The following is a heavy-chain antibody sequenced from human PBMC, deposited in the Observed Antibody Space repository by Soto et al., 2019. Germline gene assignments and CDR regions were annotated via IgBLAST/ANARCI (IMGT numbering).Heavy chain of an antibody. V-gene: IGHV3-23*01. CDR2: ISDNGGTT. Sequence: PGGSLRLSCAASEFTFSNYAMSWVRQAPGKGLEWVSSISDNGGTTYYADSVKGRFTISRDNSKNTLYLQMNSLRAEDTAVYYCAKGPQXXXXXXDDWGQGTXVTXXS. J-gene: IGHJ4*02. CDR3: AKGPQXXXXXXDD. CDR1: EFTFSNYA.